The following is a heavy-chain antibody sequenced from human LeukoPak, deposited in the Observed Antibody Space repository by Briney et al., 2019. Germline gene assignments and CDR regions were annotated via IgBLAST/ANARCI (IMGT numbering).Heavy chain of an antibody. D-gene: IGHD3-22*01. J-gene: IGHJ4*02. Sequence: SVKVSCKASGGTFSSYAISWVRQAPGQGLEWMGGIIPIFGTANYAQKFQGRVTITADESTSTAYMELSSLRSEDTAVYYCARGQAAYAYYYDSSGYYPLDYWGQGTLVTVSS. CDR3: ARGQAAYAYYYDSSGYYPLDY. CDR2: IIPIFGTA. V-gene: IGHV1-69*13. CDR1: GGTFSSYA.